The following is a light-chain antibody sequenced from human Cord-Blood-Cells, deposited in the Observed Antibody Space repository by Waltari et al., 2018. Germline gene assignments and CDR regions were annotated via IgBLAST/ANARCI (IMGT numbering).Light chain of an antibody. CDR2: EVS. V-gene: IGLV2-23*02. CDR3: CSYAGSSTWV. J-gene: IGLJ3*02. Sequence: QSALTQTASVSGSPGQSITISCPGTSSAVGSYNLVSWYQQHPGKAPKLMIYEVSKRPSGVANRFAGSKSGNTSSLTISGLQAVDESDYCCCSYAGSSTWVFGGGTKLTV. CDR1: SSAVGSYNL.